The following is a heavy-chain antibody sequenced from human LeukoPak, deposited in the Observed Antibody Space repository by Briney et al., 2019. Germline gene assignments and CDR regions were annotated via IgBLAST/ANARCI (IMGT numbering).Heavy chain of an antibody. CDR1: GGTFSSYA. V-gene: IGHV1-69*04. D-gene: IGHD3-22*01. CDR3: ARGGRYYDSSGPFDY. J-gene: IGHJ4*02. Sequence: GASVKVSCKASGGTFSSYAISWVRQAPGQGLEWMGRIITILGIANYAQKLQGRVTITADKSTSTAYMELSSLRSEDTAVYYCARGGRYYDSSGPFDYWGQGTLVTVSS. CDR2: IITILGIA.